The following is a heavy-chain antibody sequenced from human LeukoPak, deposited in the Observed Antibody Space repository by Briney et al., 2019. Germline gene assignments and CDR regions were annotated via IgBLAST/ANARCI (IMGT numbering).Heavy chain of an antibody. CDR2: ISSSSSYI. D-gene: IGHD1-26*01. CDR3: ARDSGSYCQDY. CDR1: GFTFSSYS. V-gene: IGHV3-21*04. J-gene: IGHJ4*02. Sequence: GGSLRLSCAASGFTFSSYSMNWVRQAPGKGLEWVSSISSSSSYIYYADSVKGRFTISRDNAKNSLYQQMNSLRAEDTAVYYCARDSGSYCQDYWGQGTLVTVSS.